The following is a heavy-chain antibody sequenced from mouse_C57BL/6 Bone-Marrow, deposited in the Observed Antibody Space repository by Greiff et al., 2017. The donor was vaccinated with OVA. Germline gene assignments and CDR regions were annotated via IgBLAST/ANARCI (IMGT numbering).Heavy chain of an antibody. V-gene: IGHV5-9-1*02. CDR2: ISSGGDYI. Sequence: EVKLVESGEGLVKPGGSLKLSCAASGFTFSSYAMSWVRQTPEKRLEWVAYISSGGDYIYYADTVKGRFPISRDNARNTLYLQMSSLKSEDTAMYYCTREPPYYYGSSWYFDVWGTGTTVTVSS. CDR3: TREPPYYYGSSWYFDV. CDR1: GFTFSSYA. D-gene: IGHD1-1*01. J-gene: IGHJ1*03.